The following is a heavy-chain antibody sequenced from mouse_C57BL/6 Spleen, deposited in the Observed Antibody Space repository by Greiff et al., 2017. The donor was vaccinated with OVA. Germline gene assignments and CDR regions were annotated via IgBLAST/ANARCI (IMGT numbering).Heavy chain of an antibody. Sequence: VHVKQSVAELVRPGASVKLSCTASGFNIKNTYMHWVKQRPEQGLEWIGRIDPANGNTKYAPKFQGKATITADTSSNTAYLQLSSLTSEDAAIYYCARGPIATVVAPFAYWGQGTLVTVSA. CDR1: GFNIKNTY. D-gene: IGHD1-1*01. CDR3: ARGPIATVVAPFAY. CDR2: IDPANGNT. J-gene: IGHJ3*01. V-gene: IGHV14-3*01.